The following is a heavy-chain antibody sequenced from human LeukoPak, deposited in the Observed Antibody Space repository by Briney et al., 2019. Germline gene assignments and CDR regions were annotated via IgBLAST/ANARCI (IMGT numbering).Heavy chain of an antibody. J-gene: IGHJ1*01. V-gene: IGHV1-8*01. Sequence: ASVKVSCKXSGYTFTSYDIHWVRQATRQGLEGMGWMNPNNVNTAYSRKFQGRVTMTRNTSINTAYLELSSLRSEDTAVYYCARAGHYYDRSGYADWGQGTLVTVSS. CDR2: MNPNNVNT. CDR3: ARAGHYYDRSGYAD. CDR1: GYTFTSYD. D-gene: IGHD3-22*01.